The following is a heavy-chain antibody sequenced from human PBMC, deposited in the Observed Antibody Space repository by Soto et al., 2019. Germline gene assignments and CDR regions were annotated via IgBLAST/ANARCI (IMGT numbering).Heavy chain of an antibody. V-gene: IGHV3-23*01. J-gene: IGHJ6*02. Sequence: GGSLRLSCAASGFTFSSYAMTWVRQSPGKGLEWVSGISGSGGNTYYADSVKGRFTISRDSSKSTLYLQMNSLRAEDTAVYYCAKDILTADPGLYGMDVWGQGTTVTVSS. CDR2: ISGSGGNT. D-gene: IGHD3-9*01. CDR1: GFTFSSYA. CDR3: AKDILTADPGLYGMDV.